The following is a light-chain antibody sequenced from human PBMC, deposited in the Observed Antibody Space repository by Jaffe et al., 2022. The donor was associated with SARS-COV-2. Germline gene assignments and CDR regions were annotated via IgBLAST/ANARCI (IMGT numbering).Light chain of an antibody. CDR3: QQYNNWPSLT. CDR2: DTS. J-gene: IGKJ4*01. Sequence: ETVMTQSPATLSVSPGERATLSCRASQSVSSNLAWYQQKPGQAPRLLIYDTSTRATGIPARFSGSGSGTEFTLSISSLQSEDFAVYYCQQYNNWPSLTFGGGTKVEIK. V-gene: IGKV3-15*01. CDR1: QSVSSN.